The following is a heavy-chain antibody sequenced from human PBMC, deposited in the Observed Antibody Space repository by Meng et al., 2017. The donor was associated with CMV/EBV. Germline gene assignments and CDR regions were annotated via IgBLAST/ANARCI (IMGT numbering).Heavy chain of an antibody. CDR3: AKDRVSWGSGPFDY. CDR2: ISGSGGST. D-gene: IGHD7-27*01. J-gene: IGHJ4*02. Sequence: GESLKISCAASGFTFSSYAMSWVRQAPGKGLEWVSAISGSGGSTYYADSVKGRFTISRDNSKNTLYLQMNSLRAEDTAVYYCAKDRVSWGSGPFDYWGQGTLVTVSS. CDR1: GFTFSSYA. V-gene: IGHV3-23*01.